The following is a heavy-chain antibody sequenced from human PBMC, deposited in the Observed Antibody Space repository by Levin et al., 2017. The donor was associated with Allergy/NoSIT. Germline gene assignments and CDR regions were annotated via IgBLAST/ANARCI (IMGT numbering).Heavy chain of an antibody. CDR2: ISGSGGST. CDR3: AKDISGSYRGYYFDY. V-gene: IGHV3-23*01. CDR1: GFTFSTYA. Sequence: PGGSLRLSCAASGFTFSTYAMSWVRQAPGKGLEWVSSISGSGGSTYYADTVKGRLTISRDNSKNTLSLQINSLRAEDTAVYYCAKDISGSYRGYYFDYWGQGTLVTVSS. J-gene: IGHJ4*02. D-gene: IGHD1-26*01.